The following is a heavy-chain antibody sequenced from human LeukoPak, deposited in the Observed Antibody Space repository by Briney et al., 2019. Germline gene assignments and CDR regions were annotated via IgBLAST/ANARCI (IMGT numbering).Heavy chain of an antibody. V-gene: IGHV4-59*01. D-gene: IGHD5-12*01. CDR1: GGSISSYY. CDR3: ARVPSNEWLRDAFDI. CDR2: IYYSGST. Sequence: SETLSLTCTVSGGSISSYYWSWIRQPPGKGLEWIGYIYYSGSTNYHPSLKSRVTISVDTSKNQFSLKLSSVTAADTAVYYCARVPSNEWLRDAFDIWGQGTMVTGSS. J-gene: IGHJ3*02.